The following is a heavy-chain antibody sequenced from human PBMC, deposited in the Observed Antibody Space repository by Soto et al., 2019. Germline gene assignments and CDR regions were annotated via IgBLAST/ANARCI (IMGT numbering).Heavy chain of an antibody. J-gene: IGHJ4*02. D-gene: IGHD1-1*01. CDR2: IYHTGNT. CDR1: GYSISRGYY. V-gene: IGHV4-38-2*01. CDR3: ARATGTLRSRNCDY. Sequence: SETLSLTCAVSGYSISRGYYWTWIRQPPGKGLEWIGSIYHTGNTYYSKSLRSRLTMSVDTSKSQFSLRLSSVTAADTAVYYCARATGTLRSRNCDYWGQGSLVTVSS.